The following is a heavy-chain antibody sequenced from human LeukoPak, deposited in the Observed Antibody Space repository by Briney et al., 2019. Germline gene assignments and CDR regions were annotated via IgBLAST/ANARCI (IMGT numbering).Heavy chain of an antibody. CDR2: INWNSGSK. J-gene: IGHJ4*02. Sequence: GGSLRLSCAASGFTFDDYAIHWVRQGPGKGLEWVSGINWNSGSKHYADSVKGRFTISRDNAKNSLYLQMNSLKPEDTALYYCTKDFSSGYYYFDFWGQGTLVTVSS. CDR3: TKDFSSGYYYFDF. D-gene: IGHD3-22*01. CDR1: GFTFDDYA. V-gene: IGHV3-9*01.